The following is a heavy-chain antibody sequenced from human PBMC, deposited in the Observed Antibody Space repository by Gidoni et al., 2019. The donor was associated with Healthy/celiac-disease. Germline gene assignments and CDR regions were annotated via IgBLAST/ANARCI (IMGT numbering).Heavy chain of an antibody. J-gene: IGHJ6*02. CDR2: IWDDGSNK. V-gene: IGHV3-33*01. D-gene: IGHD3-16*01. CDR1: GFTFSSYG. CDR3: ARDGSAWGNYSYYGMDV. Sequence: QVQLVESGGGVVQPGRSLRLYCAESGFTFSSYGMQWVRQAPGKGLEWVAVIWDDGSNKYYADSVKGRFTISRDNSKNTLYLQMNSLRAEDTAVYYCARDGSAWGNYSYYGMDVWGQGTTVTVSS.